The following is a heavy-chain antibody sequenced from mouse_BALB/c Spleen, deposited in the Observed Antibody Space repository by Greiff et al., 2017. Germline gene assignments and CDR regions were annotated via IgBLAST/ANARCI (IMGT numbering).Heavy chain of an antibody. CDR3: VRSSSYAMDY. CDR1: GFSLTSYD. Sequence: VKLMESGPGLVAPSQSLSITCTVSGFSLTSYDISWIRQPPRKGLEWLGVIWTGGGTNYNSAFMSRLSISKDNSKSQVFLKMNSLQTDDTAIYYCVRSSSYAMDYWGQGTSVTVSS. V-gene: IGHV2-9-2*01. J-gene: IGHJ4*01. CDR2: IWTGGGT. D-gene: IGHD1-1*01.